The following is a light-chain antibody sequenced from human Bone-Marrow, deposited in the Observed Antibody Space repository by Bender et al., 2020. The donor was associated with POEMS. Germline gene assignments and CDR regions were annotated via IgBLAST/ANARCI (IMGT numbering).Light chain of an antibody. CDR2: SNT. Sequence: QSVLTQPPSVSGAPGQRVTFSCSGSSSNIGANYDVHWYQRLPGTAPKLLITSNTNRPSGVPDRFSGSKSGTSASLAITGLQAEDEADYYCQSYDSSLSGSVFGGGTKLTVL. CDR3: QSYDSSLSGSV. J-gene: IGLJ2*01. CDR1: SSNIGANYD. V-gene: IGLV1-40*01.